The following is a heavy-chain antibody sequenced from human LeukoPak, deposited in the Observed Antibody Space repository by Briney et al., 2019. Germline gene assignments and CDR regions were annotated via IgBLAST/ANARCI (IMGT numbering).Heavy chain of an antibody. D-gene: IGHD2-8*01. CDR1: GFTFSSYW. CDR3: ARDMGKDIVLMGYYYYYHMDV. Sequence: GGSLRLSCAASGFTFSSYWMSWVRQAPGKGLEWVANIKQDGSEKYYVDSVKGRFTISRDNAKNSLYLQMNSLRAEDTAVYYCARDMGKDIVLMGYYYYYHMDVWGKGTTVTVSS. CDR2: IKQDGSEK. V-gene: IGHV3-7*01. J-gene: IGHJ6*03.